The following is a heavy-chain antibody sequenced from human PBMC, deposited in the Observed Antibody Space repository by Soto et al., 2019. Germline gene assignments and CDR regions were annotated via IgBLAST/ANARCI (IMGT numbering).Heavy chain of an antibody. J-gene: IGHJ5*02. CDR1: GGSISSYY. Sequence: LSLTCTVSGGSISSYYWSWIRQPPGKGLEYIGYIYYSGSTNYNPSLKSRVTISVDTSKKQFSLKLSSVTAADTAVYYCARSLYSGTYTNWFDPWGQGTVVTVSS. V-gene: IGHV4-59*01. CDR3: ARSLYSGTYTNWFDP. CDR2: IYYSGST. D-gene: IGHD1-26*01.